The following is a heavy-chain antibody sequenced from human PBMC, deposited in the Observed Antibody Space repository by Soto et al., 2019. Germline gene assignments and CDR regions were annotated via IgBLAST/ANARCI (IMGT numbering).Heavy chain of an antibody. Sequence: ASVKVSCKACGGTFSSYAISWVRQAPGQGLEWMGGIIPIFGTANYAQKFQGRVTITADESTSTAYMELSSLRSEDTAVYYCARDQYPSVSDSSGYYSYYYYGMDVWGQGTTVTVSS. D-gene: IGHD3-22*01. V-gene: IGHV1-69*13. J-gene: IGHJ6*02. CDR3: ARDQYPSVSDSSGYYSYYYYGMDV. CDR2: IIPIFGTA. CDR1: GGTFSSYA.